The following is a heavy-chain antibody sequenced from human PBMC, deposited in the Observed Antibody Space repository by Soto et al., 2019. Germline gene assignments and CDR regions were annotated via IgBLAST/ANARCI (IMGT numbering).Heavy chain of an antibody. CDR1: GFTFSSYA. D-gene: IGHD2-2*01. CDR2: ISGSGGST. CDR3: AQTKAWSPRAAAILRVDY. Sequence: GGSLRLSCAGSGFTFSSYAMSWVRQAPGKGLEWVSAISGSGGSTYYADSVKGRFTISRDNSKNTLYLQMNSLRAEDTAVYYCAQTKAWSPRAAAILRVDYWGQGTLVSVSS. V-gene: IGHV3-23*01. J-gene: IGHJ4*02.